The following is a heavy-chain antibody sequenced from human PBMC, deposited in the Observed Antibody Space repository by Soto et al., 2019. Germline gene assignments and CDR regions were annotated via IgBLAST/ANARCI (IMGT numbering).Heavy chain of an antibody. CDR1: GFTFSSYA. CDR2: ISYDGSNK. J-gene: IGHJ4*02. Sequence: GGSLRLSCAASGFTFSSYAMHWVRQAPGKGLEWVAVISYDGSNKYYADSVKGRFTISRGNSKNTLYLQMNSLRAEDTAVYYCAYDSKVNLFDYWGQGTLVTVSS. D-gene: IGHD3-22*01. V-gene: IGHV3-30-3*01. CDR3: AYDSKVNLFDY.